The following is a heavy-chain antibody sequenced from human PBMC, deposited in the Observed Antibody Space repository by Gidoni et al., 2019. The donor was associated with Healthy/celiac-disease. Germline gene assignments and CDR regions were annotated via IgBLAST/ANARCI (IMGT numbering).Heavy chain of an antibody. Sequence: QVQLVESGGGVVQPGRSLRLSCAATGFTFRSYGMHWVRQAPGKGLEWVAFIWYDGSNHYYADSVKGRFTISRDNSKNTLYLQMNSLRAEDTAVYYCARWDSSGWHYWGQGTLVTVSS. CDR2: IWYDGSNH. D-gene: IGHD6-19*01. V-gene: IGHV3-33*01. J-gene: IGHJ4*02. CDR3: ARWDSSGWHY. CDR1: GFTFRSYG.